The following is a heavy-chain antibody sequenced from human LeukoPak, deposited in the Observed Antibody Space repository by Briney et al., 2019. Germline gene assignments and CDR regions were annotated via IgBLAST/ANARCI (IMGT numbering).Heavy chain of an antibody. D-gene: IGHD2-15*01. CDR2: ISAYNGNT. Sequence: GASVKVSCKASGYTFTSYGISWVRQAPGQGLEWMGWISAYNGNTDYAQKLQGRVTMTTDTSTSTAYMELRSLRSDDTAVYYCARVSIVVVVAATWFDYWGQGTLVTVSS. CDR1: GYTFTSYG. V-gene: IGHV1-18*01. CDR3: ARVSIVVVVAATWFDY. J-gene: IGHJ4*02.